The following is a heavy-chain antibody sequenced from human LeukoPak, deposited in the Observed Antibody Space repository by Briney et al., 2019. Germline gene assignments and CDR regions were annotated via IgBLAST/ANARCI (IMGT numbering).Heavy chain of an antibody. CDR3: ARGVPYDSWSGPHYSDY. CDR1: GFTFRDYT. CDR2: ISKSGTYI. Sequence: GGSLRLSCAASGFTFRDYTMNWVRQAPGKGLEWVSAISKSGTYIKYADSVKGRFTVSRDNAKNSLFLQMNSLRAEDTAVYYCARGVPYDSWSGPHYSDYWGQGTLVTVSS. V-gene: IGHV3-21*01. D-gene: IGHD3-3*01. J-gene: IGHJ4*02.